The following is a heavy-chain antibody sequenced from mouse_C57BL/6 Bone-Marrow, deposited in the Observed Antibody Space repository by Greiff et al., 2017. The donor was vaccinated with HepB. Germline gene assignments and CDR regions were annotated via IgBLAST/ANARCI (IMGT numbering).Heavy chain of an antibody. CDR2: ISSGSSTI. CDR3: ARGGDSNYEGFAY. V-gene: IGHV5-17*01. J-gene: IGHJ3*01. D-gene: IGHD2-5*01. CDR1: GFTFSDYG. Sequence: VQLKESGGGLVKPGGSLKLSCAASGFTFSDYGMHWVRQAPEKGLEWVAYISSGSSTIYYADTVKGRFTISRDNAKNTLFLQMTSLRSEDTAMYYCARGGDSNYEGFAYWGQGTLVTVSA.